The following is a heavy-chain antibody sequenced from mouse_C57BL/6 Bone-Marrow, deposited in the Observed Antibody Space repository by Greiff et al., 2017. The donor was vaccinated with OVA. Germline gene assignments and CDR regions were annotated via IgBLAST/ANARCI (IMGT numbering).Heavy chain of an antibody. CDR3: ARDGYYP. Sequence: EVQLQQSGPELVKPGASVKISCKASGYTFTDYYMNWVKQSHGKSLEWIGDINPNNGGTSYNQKFKGKATLTVDKSSSTAYMELRSLTSEDSAVYYCARDGYYPRGQGTSVTVSS. D-gene: IGHD2-3*01. J-gene: IGHJ4*01. CDR1: GYTFTDYY. CDR2: INPNNGGT. V-gene: IGHV1-26*01.